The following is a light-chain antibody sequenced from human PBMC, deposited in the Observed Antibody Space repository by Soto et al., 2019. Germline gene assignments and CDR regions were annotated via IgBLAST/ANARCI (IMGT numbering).Light chain of an antibody. V-gene: IGLV2-14*03. CDR2: DVS. J-gene: IGLJ3*02. Sequence: QSALTQPASVSGSPGQSITISCTGTSSDVGSYNFVSWYQQRPGKAPKIMIYDVSNRPSGVSNRFSGSKSGNTASLTISGLKAADEADYYCSSYTSISTWVFGGGTKLTVL. CDR1: SSDVGSYNF. CDR3: SSYTSISTWV.